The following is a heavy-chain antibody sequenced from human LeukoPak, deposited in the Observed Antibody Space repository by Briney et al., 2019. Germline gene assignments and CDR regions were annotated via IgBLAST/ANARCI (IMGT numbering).Heavy chain of an antibody. CDR2: IIPIFGTA. CDR1: GGTFSSYA. CDR3: ARVPLSDSSGHYYPH. D-gene: IGHD3-22*01. J-gene: IGHJ1*01. V-gene: IGHV1-69*01. Sequence: GSSVKVSCKASGGTFSSYAISWVRQAPGQGLEWMGGIIPIFGTANYAQKFQGRVTITADESTSTAYMELNSLSSEDTAVYYCARVPLSDSSGHYYPHWGQGTLVTVSS.